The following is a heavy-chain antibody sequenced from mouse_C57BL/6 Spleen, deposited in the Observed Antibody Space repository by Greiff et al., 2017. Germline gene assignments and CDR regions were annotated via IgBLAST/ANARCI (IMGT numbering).Heavy chain of an antibody. J-gene: IGHJ4*01. CDR3: ARWIYYDYESYAMDY. D-gene: IGHD2-4*01. CDR2: INPSNGGT. V-gene: IGHV1-53*01. Sequence: QVQLQQPGTELVKPGASVKLSCKASGYTFTSYWMHWVKQRPGQGLEWIGNINPSNGGTNYNEKFKSKATLTVDKSSRTAYMQLSSLTSEDSAVYYCARWIYYDYESYAMDYWGQGTSVTVSS. CDR1: GYTFTSYW.